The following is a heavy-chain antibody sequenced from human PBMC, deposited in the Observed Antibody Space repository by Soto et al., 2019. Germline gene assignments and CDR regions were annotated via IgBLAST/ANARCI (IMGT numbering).Heavy chain of an antibody. J-gene: IGHJ6*02. CDR2: IDPSDSYT. CDR3: ARGLVEYSSSFGMDV. D-gene: IGHD6-6*01. CDR1: GYSFTSYW. V-gene: IGHV5-10-1*01. Sequence: GESLKISCKGSGYSFTSYWISWVRQMPGKGLEWMGRIDPSDSYTNYSPSFQGHVTISADKSISTAYLQWSSLRAPDTAMYYCARGLVEYSSSFGMDVWGQGTTVTVSS.